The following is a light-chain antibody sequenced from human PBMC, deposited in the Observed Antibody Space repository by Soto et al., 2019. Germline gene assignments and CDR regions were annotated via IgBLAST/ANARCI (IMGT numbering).Light chain of an antibody. CDR1: SSNIGAGYD. V-gene: IGLV1-40*01. Sequence: QSVLTQPPSVSGAPGQRVTISCTGSSSNIGAGYDVHWYQQLPGTAPRLLIYANSNRPSGVPDRFSGSKSGTSASLAVTGLQAEDEADYYCQSHDSSLSAYVVFGGGTKVTVL. CDR2: ANS. J-gene: IGLJ2*01. CDR3: QSHDSSLSAYVV.